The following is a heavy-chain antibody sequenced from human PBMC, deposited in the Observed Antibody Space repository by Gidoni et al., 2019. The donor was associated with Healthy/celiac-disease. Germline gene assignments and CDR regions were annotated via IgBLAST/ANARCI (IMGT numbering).Heavy chain of an antibody. CDR1: GGSFSSYT. V-gene: IGHV1-69*02. CDR3: ARGYSSGWGAFDI. Sequence: QVQLVQSGAEVKKPGSSVKVSCKASGGSFSSYTSSWVRQPPGQGLEWMGRIIPILGIANYAQKCQGRVTITADKSTSTAYMELSSLRSEDTAVYYCARGYSSGWGAFDIWGQGTMVTVSS. CDR2: IIPILGIA. J-gene: IGHJ3*02. D-gene: IGHD6-19*01.